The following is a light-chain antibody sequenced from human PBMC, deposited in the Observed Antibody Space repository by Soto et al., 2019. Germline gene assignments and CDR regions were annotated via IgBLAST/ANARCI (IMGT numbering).Light chain of an antibody. CDR1: SSDVGGYNY. CDR2: EVS. J-gene: IGLJ2*01. V-gene: IGLV2-8*01. CDR3: SSYAGSNNLV. Sequence: QSALTQPPSASGSPGQSVTISCTGTSSDVGGYNYVSWYQQHPGKAPKLMIYEVSKRPSGVPDRFSGSKSGNTASLTVSWLQAEYEADYSCSSYAGSNNLVFGGGTKLTV.